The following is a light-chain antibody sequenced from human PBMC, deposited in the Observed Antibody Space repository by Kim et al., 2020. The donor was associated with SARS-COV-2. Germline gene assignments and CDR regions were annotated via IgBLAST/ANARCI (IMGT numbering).Light chain of an antibody. Sequence: GKTARITRGGNNIGSKTVPWYQQKPGQAPVLVIFYDSDRPSGIPERFSGSNSGNTATLTISRVEAGDEADYYCQVWDISSDHPCAFATGTKVTVL. V-gene: IGLV3-21*04. CDR3: QVWDISSDHPCA. J-gene: IGLJ1*01. CDR1: NIGSKT. CDR2: YDS.